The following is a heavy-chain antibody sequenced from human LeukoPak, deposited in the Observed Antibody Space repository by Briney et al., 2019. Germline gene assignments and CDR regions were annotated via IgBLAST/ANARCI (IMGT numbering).Heavy chain of an antibody. CDR1: GFTFSDYY. V-gene: IGHV3-69-1*02. CDR3: ARDQTYYYDSSGYYPRFDY. J-gene: IGHJ4*02. CDR2: ISSSTI. D-gene: IGHD3-22*01. Sequence: GGSLRLSCAASGFTFSDYYMNWVRQAPGKGLEWVSSISSSTIYYADSVKGRFTISRDNAKNSLYLQMNSLRAEDTAVYYCARDQTYYYDSSGYYPRFDYWGQGTLVTVSS.